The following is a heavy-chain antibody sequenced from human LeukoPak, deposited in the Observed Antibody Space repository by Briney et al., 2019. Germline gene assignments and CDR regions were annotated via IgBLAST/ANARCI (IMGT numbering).Heavy chain of an antibody. D-gene: IGHD1-26*01. CDR1: EYTFTGYY. Sequence: ASVKVSCKASEYTFTGYYMHWVRQAPGQGLEWMGRINPNSGGTNYAQKFQGRVTMTRDTSISTAYMELSRLRSDDTAVYYCARGGGSYWVDWFDPWGQGTLVTVSS. J-gene: IGHJ5*02. CDR3: ARGGGSYWVDWFDP. V-gene: IGHV1-2*06. CDR2: INPNSGGT.